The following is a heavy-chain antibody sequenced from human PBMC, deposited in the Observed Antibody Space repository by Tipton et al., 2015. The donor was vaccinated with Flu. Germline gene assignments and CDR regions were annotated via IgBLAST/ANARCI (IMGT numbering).Heavy chain of an antibody. Sequence: TLSITCAVSGGSISSRKWWSWVRQPPGKGLEWIGEIYHSGSTNYNPSLKSRVTISVDKSKNQFSLKLSSVTAADTAVYYCARVRAARPVFFDYWVQVTLVPVSS. CDR2: IYHSGST. D-gene: IGHD6-6*01. CDR1: GGSISSRKW. CDR3: ARVRAARPVFFDY. J-gene: IGHJ4*02. V-gene: IGHV4-4*02.